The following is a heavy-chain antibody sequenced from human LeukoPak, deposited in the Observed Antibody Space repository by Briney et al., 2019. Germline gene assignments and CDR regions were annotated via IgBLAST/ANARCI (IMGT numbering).Heavy chain of an antibody. CDR1: GFSFSKYG. V-gene: IGHV3-30*03. CDR3: ARVGEDYVWGSYLSH. CDR2: ISYDGAYK. D-gene: IGHD3-16*02. Sequence: GGSLRLSCAASGFSFSKYGVHWVRQAPGKGLSWVAVISYDGAYKYYADSVKGRFTISRDKSSNTLYLQMSSLRTEDTAVYYCARVGEDYVWGSYLSHWGQGTLVTVSS. J-gene: IGHJ4*02.